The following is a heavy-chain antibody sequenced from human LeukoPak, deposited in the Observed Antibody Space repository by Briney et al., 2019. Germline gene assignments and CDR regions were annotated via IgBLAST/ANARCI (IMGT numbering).Heavy chain of an antibody. CDR2: IYSGGST. D-gene: IGHD3/OR15-3a*01. CDR3: ARGDGHYFDY. J-gene: IGHJ4*02. V-gene: IGHV3-53*01. Sequence: GGSLRLSCAASGFTVSSSYMSWVRQAPGKGLEWVSVIYSGGSTYYADSVQGRFTISRDNSRNTLYLQMNSLRAEDTAVYYCARGDGHYFDYWGQGTLVTVSS. CDR1: GFTVSSSY.